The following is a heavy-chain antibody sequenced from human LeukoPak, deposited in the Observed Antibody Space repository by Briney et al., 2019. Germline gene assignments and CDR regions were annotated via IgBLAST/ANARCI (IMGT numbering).Heavy chain of an antibody. J-gene: IGHJ3*02. CDR3: ARAPSGWDAFDI. Sequence: PSETLSLTCTVSDGSISSYYWSWIRQPPGKGLEWIGYIYYSGSTNYNPSLKSRVTVSVDTSKTQFSLKLGSVTAADTAVYYCARAPSGWDAFDIWGQGTMVTVSS. V-gene: IGHV4-59*01. CDR2: IYYSGST. CDR1: DGSISSYY. D-gene: IGHD6-19*01.